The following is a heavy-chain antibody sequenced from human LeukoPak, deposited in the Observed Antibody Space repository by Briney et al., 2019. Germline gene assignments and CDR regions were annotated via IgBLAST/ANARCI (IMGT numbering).Heavy chain of an antibody. CDR2: MNPNSGNT. D-gene: IGHD2-2*02. Sequence: ASVKVSCKASGYTFTSYDINWVRQATGQGLGWMGWMNPNSGNTGYAQKFQGRVAMTRNTSISTAYMELSSLTSEDTAVYYCARYTDEGMGYWGQGTLVTVSS. CDR3: ARYTDEGMGY. J-gene: IGHJ4*02. CDR1: GYTFTSYD. V-gene: IGHV1-8*01.